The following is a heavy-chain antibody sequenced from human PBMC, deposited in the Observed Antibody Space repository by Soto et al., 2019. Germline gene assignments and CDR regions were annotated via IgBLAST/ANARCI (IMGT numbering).Heavy chain of an antibody. D-gene: IGHD3-10*01. CDR2: IYYSGST. CDR1: GGSISSYY. CDR3: ARSPIRLWFGELLYEYYFDY. J-gene: IGHJ4*02. Sequence: SETLSLTCTVSGGSISSYYWSWIRQPPGKGLEWIGYIYYSGSTNYNPSLKSRVTISVDTSKNQFSLKLSSVTAADTAVYYCARSPIRLWFGELLYEYYFDYWGQGTLVTVYS. V-gene: IGHV4-59*01.